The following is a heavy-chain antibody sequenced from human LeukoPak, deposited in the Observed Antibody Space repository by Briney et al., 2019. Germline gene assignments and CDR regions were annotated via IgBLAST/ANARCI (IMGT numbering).Heavy chain of an antibody. CDR3: ARVGARQILEY. D-gene: IGHD4-17*01. Sequence: GGSLRLSCAASEFTFSSYWMSWVRQAPGKGLEWVANIKQDGGEKYYLDSVKDRFTVSRDNAKNSLCLQMNSLRAEDTAVYYCARVGARQILEYWGQGTLVTVSS. CDR1: EFTFSSYW. V-gene: IGHV3-7*01. CDR2: IKQDGGEK. J-gene: IGHJ4*02.